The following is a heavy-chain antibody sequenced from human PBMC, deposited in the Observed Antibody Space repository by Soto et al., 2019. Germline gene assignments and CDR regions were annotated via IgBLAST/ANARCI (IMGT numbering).Heavy chain of an antibody. D-gene: IGHD3-22*01. CDR1: GYSFAGYW. V-gene: IGHV5-10-1*01. CDR2: IDPSDSQT. CDR3: ARQIYDSDTGPNFQYYFET. J-gene: IGHJ4*02. Sequence: GESLKISCKGSGYSFAGYWITWVRQKPGKGLEWMGRIDPSDSQTYYSPSFRGHVTISVTKSITTVFLQWSSLRASDTAMYYCARQIYDSDTGPNFQYYFETWGQGTPVTVSS.